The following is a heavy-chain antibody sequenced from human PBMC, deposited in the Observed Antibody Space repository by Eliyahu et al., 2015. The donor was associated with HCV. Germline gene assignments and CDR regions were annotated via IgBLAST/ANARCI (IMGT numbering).Heavy chain of an antibody. CDR3: ARCCTNGVCYRRGYYYGMDV. V-gene: IGHV4-31*03. D-gene: IGHD2-8*01. CDR1: GGXIXXGGYX. Sequence: QVQLQXSGPGLVKPSQTLSLTCXVXGGXIXXGGYXXXWIRPAPGKGLEWIGYIYYSGSTYYNPSLKSRVTISVDTSKNQFSLKLSSVTAADTAVYYCARCCTNGVCYRRGYYYGMDVWGQGTTVTVSS. J-gene: IGHJ6*02. CDR2: IYYSGST.